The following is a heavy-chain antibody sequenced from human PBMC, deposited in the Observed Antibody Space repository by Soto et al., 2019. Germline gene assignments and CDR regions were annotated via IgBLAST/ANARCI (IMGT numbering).Heavy chain of an antibody. V-gene: IGHV3-11*01. Sequence: PGGSLRLSCAASGFTFSDYYMSWIRQAPGKGLEWVSYNSGSGSSIYYADSVKGRFTISRDNAKNSLYLQMSSLRAEDTAVYYCARDSPGPEAYWGQGTLVTVSS. CDR3: ARDSPGPEAY. J-gene: IGHJ4*02. CDR1: GFTFSDYY. CDR2: NSGSGSSI.